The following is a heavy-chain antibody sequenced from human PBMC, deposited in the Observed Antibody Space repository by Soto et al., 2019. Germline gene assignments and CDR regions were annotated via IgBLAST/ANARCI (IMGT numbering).Heavy chain of an antibody. J-gene: IGHJ4*02. CDR2: ITYDGSNK. Sequence: QVQLVESGGGVVQPGTSLRLSCAASGFSFSKYGIHWVRQAPGKGLEWVAIITYDGSNKYYLDSVKGRFTISRDNSRNTAFLQMDSLTAEDTATYYCAKALSDWIPTYCFDSWGQGARVTVTS. CDR1: GFSFSKYG. V-gene: IGHV3-30*18. D-gene: IGHD2-21*01. CDR3: AKALSDWIPTYCFDS.